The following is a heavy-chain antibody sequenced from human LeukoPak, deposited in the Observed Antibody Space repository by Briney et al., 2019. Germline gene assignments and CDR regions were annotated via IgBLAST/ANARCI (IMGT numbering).Heavy chain of an antibody. V-gene: IGHV3-21*01. Sequence: GGSLRLSCAASRFTFSRYSMNWVRQAPGKGLEWVSFISSSSSHIYYADSVKGRFTISRDNARNSLYLQMNSLRAEDAAVYYCARGTYYDFPNCFDPWGQGTLVTVPS. CDR3: ARGTYYDFPNCFDP. CDR1: RFTFSRYS. D-gene: IGHD3-3*01. J-gene: IGHJ5*02. CDR2: ISSSSSHI.